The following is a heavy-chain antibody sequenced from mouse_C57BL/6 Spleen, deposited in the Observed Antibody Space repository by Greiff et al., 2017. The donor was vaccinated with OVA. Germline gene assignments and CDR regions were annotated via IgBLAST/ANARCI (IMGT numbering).Heavy chain of an antibody. J-gene: IGHJ4*01. D-gene: IGHD3-2*02. CDR2: IDPSDSET. Sequence: QVQLQQPGAELVRPGSSVKLSCKASGYTFTSYWMHWVKQRPIQGLEWIGNIDPSDSETHYNQKFKDKATLTVDKSSSTAYMQLRSLTSEDSAVYYCARGSAQAPAMDYWGQGTSVTVSS. CDR1: GYTFTSYW. CDR3: ARGSAQAPAMDY. V-gene: IGHV1-52*01.